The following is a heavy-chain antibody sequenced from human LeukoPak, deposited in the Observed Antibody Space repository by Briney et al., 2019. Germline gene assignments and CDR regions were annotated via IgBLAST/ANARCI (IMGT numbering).Heavy chain of an antibody. CDR1: GFIFSSYG. CDR2: IWYDGSNK. CDR3: ARDHSSSWYGSWLY. V-gene: IGHV3-33*01. J-gene: IGHJ4*02. D-gene: IGHD6-13*01. Sequence: PGGSLRLSCAASGFIFSSYGMHWVRQAPGKGLEWVAVIWYDGSNKYYADSVKGRFTISRDNSKNTLYLQMNSLRAEDTAVYYCARDHSSSWYGSWLYWGQGTLVTVSS.